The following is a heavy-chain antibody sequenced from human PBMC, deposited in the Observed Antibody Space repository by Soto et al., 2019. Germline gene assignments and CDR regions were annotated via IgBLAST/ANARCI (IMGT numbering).Heavy chain of an antibody. CDR3: ARHFRIAARPPQVDY. V-gene: IGHV4-39*01. J-gene: IGHJ4*02. Sequence: QLQLQESGPGLVKPSETLSLTCTVSGGSISSSSYYWGWIRQPPGKGLEWIGSIYYSGSTYYNPSLKSRVTISVDTSKNQFSLKLSSVTAADTAVYYCARHFRIAARPPQVDYWGQGTLVTVSS. D-gene: IGHD6-6*01. CDR1: GGSISSSSYY. CDR2: IYYSGST.